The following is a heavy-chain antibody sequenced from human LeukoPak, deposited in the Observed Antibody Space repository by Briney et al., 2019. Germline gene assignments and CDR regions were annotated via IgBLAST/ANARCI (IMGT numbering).Heavy chain of an antibody. CDR2: MHHSRST. CDR1: GASVSSGIYY. CDR3: AGVRTAGTGPDC. V-gene: IGHV4-61*01. J-gene: IGHJ4*02. D-gene: IGHD6-13*01. Sequence: PSETLSLTCTVSGASVSSGIYYWSWIRQPPGKGLEWIGFMHHSRSTSHHPSLQNRVTMSVDTSKNQLSLKLTSATAADTAMYFCAGVRTAGTGPDCWGQGTLVTVSS.